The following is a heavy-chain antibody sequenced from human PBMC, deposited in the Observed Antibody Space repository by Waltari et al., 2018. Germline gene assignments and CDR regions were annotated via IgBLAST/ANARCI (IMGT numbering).Heavy chain of an antibody. CDR3: ASHRPGGYGMHV. Sequence: EVQLVESGGGLVQPGGTLRLSCAASGFTFSSYWMHWVRQVPGKGLVWISSITSDGARTSYADSVKGRFTISRDNAKNTLDLQMNSLRADDTAVYYCASHRPGGYGMHVWGHGTTVTVSS. J-gene: IGHJ6*02. CDR2: ITSDGART. CDR1: GFTFSSYW. V-gene: IGHV3-74*01. D-gene: IGHD2-15*01.